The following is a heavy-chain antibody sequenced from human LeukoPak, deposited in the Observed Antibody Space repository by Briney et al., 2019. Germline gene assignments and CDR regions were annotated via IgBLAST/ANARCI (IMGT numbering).Heavy chain of an antibody. V-gene: IGHV3-21*01. CDR1: GFTFSSYS. CDR2: ISSSSSYI. J-gene: IGHJ4*02. CDR3: ARVDPDYYDSSGYYPSFDY. D-gene: IGHD3-22*01. Sequence: GGSLRLSCAASGFTFSSYSMNWVRQAPGKGLEWVSSISSSSSYIYYADSVKGRFTISRDNAKNSLYLQMNSLRAEDTAVYYCARVDPDYYDSSGYYPSFDYWGQGTLVTVSS.